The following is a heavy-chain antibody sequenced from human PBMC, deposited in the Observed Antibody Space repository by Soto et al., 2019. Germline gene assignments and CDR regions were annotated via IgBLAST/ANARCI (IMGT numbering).Heavy chain of an antibody. D-gene: IGHD3-10*01. Sequence: GKSLKISCKCSGYSFTSYWIIWGGQMPGKGLEWMGRIDPSDSYTNYSPSFQGHVTISADKSISTAYLQWSSLKASDTAMYYCARLRVGFGELLTYWGQGTLVTVSS. CDR2: IDPSDSYT. V-gene: IGHV5-10-1*01. CDR3: ARLRVGFGELLTY. J-gene: IGHJ4*02. CDR1: GYSFTSYW.